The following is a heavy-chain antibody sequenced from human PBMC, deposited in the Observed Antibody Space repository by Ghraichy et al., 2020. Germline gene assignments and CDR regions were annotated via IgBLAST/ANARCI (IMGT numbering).Heavy chain of an antibody. V-gene: IGHV3-23*01. D-gene: IGHD2-21*01. CDR2: ISGDGTGT. CDR1: GFTFSNYA. Sequence: GSLRLSCAPSGFTFSNYAMTWVRQAPGKGLEWVLIISGDGTGTVYADSVKGRFTISRDNSRNTLYLQMSSLRAEDTALYYCAKGRGEYCNGDCSSRILDSWGQGTLVTVSS. CDR3: AKGRGEYCNGDCSSRILDS. J-gene: IGHJ4*02.